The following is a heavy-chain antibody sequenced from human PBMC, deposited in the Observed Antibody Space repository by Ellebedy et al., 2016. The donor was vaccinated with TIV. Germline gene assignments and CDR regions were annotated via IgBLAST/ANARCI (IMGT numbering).Heavy chain of an antibody. J-gene: IGHJ4*02. CDR2: IYSGGST. CDR1: GFTVSSNY. Sequence: GGSLRLSXAASGFTVSSNYMSWVRQAPGKGLEWVSVIYSGGSTYYADSVKGRFTISRDNSKNTLYLQMNSLRAEDTAVYYCAREYSVKGSGSYFLDYWGQGTLVTVSS. V-gene: IGHV3-53*01. CDR3: AREYSVKGSGSYFLDY. D-gene: IGHD3-10*01.